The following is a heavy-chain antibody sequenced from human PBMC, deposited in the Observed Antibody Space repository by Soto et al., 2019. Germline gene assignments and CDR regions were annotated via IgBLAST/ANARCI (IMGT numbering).Heavy chain of an antibody. J-gene: IGHJ6*03. Sequence: SDTLFLTCTVSGGSISSGGYYRSWIRQHPGKGLEWIGYIYYSGSTYYNPSLKSRVTISVDTSKNQFSLKLSSVTAADTAVYYCARVPTPRYCSSTSCSPHYYYYMDVWGKGTTVSVSS. D-gene: IGHD2-2*01. CDR1: GGSISSGGYY. CDR3: ARVPTPRYCSSTSCSPHYYYYMDV. V-gene: IGHV4-31*03. CDR2: IYYSGST.